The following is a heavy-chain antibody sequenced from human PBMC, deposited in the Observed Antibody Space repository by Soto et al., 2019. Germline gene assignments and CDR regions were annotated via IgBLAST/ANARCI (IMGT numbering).Heavy chain of an antibody. CDR2: INPKSGGT. CDR3: ARSRRYTAIQDDH. V-gene: IGHV1-2*02. CDR1: GYTFTDYF. J-gene: IGHJ4*02. D-gene: IGHD2-21*02. Sequence: ASVKVSCKASGYTFTDYFIHWVRQAPGQGLEWMGWINPKSGGTNYAPNFQGRVTMTRDTSTSTAYMELTWLRFDDTAVHYCARSRRYTAIQDDHWGQGTLVTVSS.